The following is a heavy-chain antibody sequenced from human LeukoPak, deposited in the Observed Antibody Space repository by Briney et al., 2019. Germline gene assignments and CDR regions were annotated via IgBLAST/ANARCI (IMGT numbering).Heavy chain of an antibody. CDR1: GFTFSSYS. D-gene: IGHD3-10*01. CDR2: ISSSSSYI. CDR3: ARDDRTSYGSGRGY. J-gene: IGHJ4*02. V-gene: IGHV3-21*01. Sequence: GGSLRLSCAASGFTFSSYSMNWVRQAPGKGLEWVSSISSSSSYIYYADSVKGRFTISRDNAKNSLYLQMSSLRAEDTAVYYCARDDRTSYGSGRGYWGQGTLVTVSS.